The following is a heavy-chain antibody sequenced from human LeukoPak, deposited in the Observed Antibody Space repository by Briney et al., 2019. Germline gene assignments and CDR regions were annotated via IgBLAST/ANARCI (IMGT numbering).Heavy chain of an antibody. Sequence: GGSLRLSCAASGFTFSSYAMSWVRQAPGKGLEWVPAISGSGGSTYYADSVKGRFTISRDNSKNTLYLQMNSLRAEDTAVYYCAKSLLWYYDFWSGYSPLDYWGQGTLVTVSS. CDR3: AKSLLWYYDFWSGYSPLDY. J-gene: IGHJ4*02. CDR1: GFTFSSYA. CDR2: ISGSGGST. V-gene: IGHV3-23*01. D-gene: IGHD3-3*01.